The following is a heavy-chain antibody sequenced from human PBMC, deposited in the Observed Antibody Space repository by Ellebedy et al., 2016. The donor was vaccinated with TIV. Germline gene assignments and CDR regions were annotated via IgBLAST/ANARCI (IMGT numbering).Heavy chain of an antibody. V-gene: IGHV3-30*03. CDR3: ARDQLGRCLSSSCRDYYYGMDV. CDR1: GFTVSSNY. CDR2: ISKDGTNK. D-gene: IGHD2-2*01. Sequence: PGGSLRLSCAASGFTVSSNYMNWVRQAPGKGLEWVAVISKDGTNKYYADSVKGRFTVSRDNSKNTLYLQVNSLRADDTALYYCARDQLGRCLSSSCRDYYYGMDVWGQGTTVTVSS. J-gene: IGHJ6*02.